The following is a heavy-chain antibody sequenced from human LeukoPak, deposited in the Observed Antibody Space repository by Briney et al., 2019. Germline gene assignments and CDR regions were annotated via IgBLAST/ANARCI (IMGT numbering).Heavy chain of an antibody. CDR3: ARYEELFGY. CDR2: IYHSGST. CDR1: GGSISSGGYY. V-gene: IGHV4-30-2*01. Sequence: PSETLSLTCTVSGGSISSGGYYWSWIRQPPGKGLEWIGYIYHSGSTYYNPSLKSRVTISVDRSKNQFSLKLSSVTAADTAVYYCARYEELFGYWGQGTLVTVSS. D-gene: IGHD3-10*01. J-gene: IGHJ4*02.